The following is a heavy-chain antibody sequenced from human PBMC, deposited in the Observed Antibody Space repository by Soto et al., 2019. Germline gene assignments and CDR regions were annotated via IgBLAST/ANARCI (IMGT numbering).Heavy chain of an antibody. CDR1: GYTFTSYA. Sequence: GASVKVSCKASGYTFTSYAMHWVRQAPGQRLEWMGWINAGNGNTKYSHKFQGRVTITRDTSASTAYMELSSLRSEDTAVYYCARDRRIANNRFDSWGQRTLVTVSS. D-gene: IGHD3-16*02. J-gene: IGHJ5*01. CDR3: ARDRRIANNRFDS. V-gene: IGHV1-3*01. CDR2: INAGNGNT.